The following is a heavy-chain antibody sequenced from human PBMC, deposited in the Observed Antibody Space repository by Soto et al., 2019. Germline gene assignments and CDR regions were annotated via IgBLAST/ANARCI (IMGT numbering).Heavy chain of an antibody. CDR2: VNPSGGST. D-gene: IGHD2-15*01. J-gene: IGHJ1*01. Sequence: ASVKVSCKASGYIFTAYSMHWVRQAPGQGLEWMGVVNPSGGSTNYAQKFQGRITMTRDTSTSTVYMDLSSLTSEDAAVYYCAREENCSDGICYSEYFQRWGQGTMVTVSS. V-gene: IGHV1-46*01. CDR3: AREENCSDGICYSEYFQR. CDR1: GYIFTAYS.